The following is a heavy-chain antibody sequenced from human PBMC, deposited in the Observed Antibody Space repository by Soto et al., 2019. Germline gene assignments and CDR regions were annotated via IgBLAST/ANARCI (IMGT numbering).Heavy chain of an antibody. CDR2: ITPIFGSA. Sequence: QVQLVQSGAEVKKPGSSVKVSCKASVGTFSNYAINWVRQAPGQGLEWMGGITPIFGSANYAQKFQGRVTMTRNTSISTAYMELSSLRSEDTAVYYCARGEGISPFYGMDVWGQGTTVTVSS. CDR3: ARGEGISPFYGMDV. V-gene: IGHV1-69*06. CDR1: VGTFSNYA. J-gene: IGHJ6*02. D-gene: IGHD6-13*01.